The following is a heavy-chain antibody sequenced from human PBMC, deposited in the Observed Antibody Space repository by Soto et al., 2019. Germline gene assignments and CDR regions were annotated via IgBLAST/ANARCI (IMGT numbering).Heavy chain of an antibody. D-gene: IGHD2-15*01. Sequence: GASVKVSCKASGGTFSSYAISWVRQAPGQGLEWMGGIIPIFGTANYAQKFQGRVTITADESTSTAHMELSSLRSEDTAVYYCARDFGVVAARAGGTFDYWGQGTLVTVSS. CDR2: IIPIFGTA. CDR1: GGTFSSYA. CDR3: ARDFGVVAARAGGTFDY. V-gene: IGHV1-69*13. J-gene: IGHJ4*02.